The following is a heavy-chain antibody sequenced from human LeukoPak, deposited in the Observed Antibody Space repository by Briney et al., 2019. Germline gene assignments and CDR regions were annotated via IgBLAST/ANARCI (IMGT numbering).Heavy chain of an antibody. D-gene: IGHD6-6*01. Sequence: GGSLRLSCAASGFMFASYAMSWVRQAPGKGLEWVSAISGSGGNTYYADSVKGRFTISRDNSKNTLYLQMNSLRAEDTAVYYCAKDPYSSSPNNWFDPWGQGTLVTVSS. J-gene: IGHJ5*02. CDR3: AKDPYSSSPNNWFDP. V-gene: IGHV3-23*01. CDR2: ISGSGGNT. CDR1: GFMFASYA.